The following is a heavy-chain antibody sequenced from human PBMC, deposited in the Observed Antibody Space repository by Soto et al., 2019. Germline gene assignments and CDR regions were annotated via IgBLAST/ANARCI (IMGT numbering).Heavy chain of an antibody. J-gene: IGHJ2*01. Sequence: GGSLRLSCAASGFTFSNYWMSWVRQAPGKGLEWVANIKQDGSEKYYVDSVKGRFTISRDNAKNSLYLQMNSLRAEDTAVYYCARVRSAPYWYFDLWGRGTLVTVSS. CDR3: ARVRSAPYWYFDL. CDR1: GFTFSNYW. V-gene: IGHV3-7*01. CDR2: IKQDGSEK. D-gene: IGHD1-26*01.